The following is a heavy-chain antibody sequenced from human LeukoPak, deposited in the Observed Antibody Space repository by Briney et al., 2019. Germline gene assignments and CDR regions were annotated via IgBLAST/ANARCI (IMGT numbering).Heavy chain of an antibody. D-gene: IGHD6-19*01. Sequence: ASVKVSCKASGYTFTSYAMHWVRQAPGQRLEWMGWINAGNGNTKYSQKFQGRVTITRDTSASTAYMELSSLRSEDTAVYHCARALTRVAALDRYYFDYWGQGTLVTVSS. J-gene: IGHJ4*02. CDR2: INAGNGNT. CDR1: GYTFTSYA. CDR3: ARALTRVAALDRYYFDY. V-gene: IGHV1-3*01.